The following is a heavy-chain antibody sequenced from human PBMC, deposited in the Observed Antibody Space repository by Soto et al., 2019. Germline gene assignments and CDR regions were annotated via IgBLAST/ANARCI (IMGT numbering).Heavy chain of an antibody. CDR2: INPSGGST. Sequence: ASGKVSCKASGYTFTSYYMHCVRQAPGQGLEWMGIINPSGGSTSYAQKFQGRVTMTRDTSTSTVYMELSSLRSEDTAVYYCARQQKLELRSYWFDPWGQGTLVTVSS. V-gene: IGHV1-46*01. CDR3: ARQQKLELRSYWFDP. D-gene: IGHD1-7*01. J-gene: IGHJ5*02. CDR1: GYTFTSYY.